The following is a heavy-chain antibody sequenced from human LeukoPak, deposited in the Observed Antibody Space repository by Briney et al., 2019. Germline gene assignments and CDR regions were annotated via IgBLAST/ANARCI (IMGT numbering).Heavy chain of an antibody. Sequence: GGSLRLSCAASGFTFSSYAMSWVRQAPGKGLEWVSAISCSGGSTYYADSVKGRFTISRDNSKNTLYLQMNSLRAEDTAVYYCARSYCSSTSCYAYYYYGMDVWGQGTTVTVSS. CDR3: ARSYCSSTSCYAYYYYGMDV. CDR1: GFTFSSYA. V-gene: IGHV3-23*01. CDR2: ISCSGGST. D-gene: IGHD2-2*01. J-gene: IGHJ6*02.